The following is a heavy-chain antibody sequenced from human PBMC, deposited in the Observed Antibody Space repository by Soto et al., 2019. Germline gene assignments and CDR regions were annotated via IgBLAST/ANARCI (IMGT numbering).Heavy chain of an antibody. J-gene: IGHJ6*02. CDR2: IYPGESDT. CDR1: GYSFTSYW. Sequence: GESLKISCKGSGYSFTSYWIGWVRQMPGKGLEWMGIIYPGESDTRYSPSFQGQVTISADKSISTAYLQWSSLKASDTAMYYCARRSRYAVGVYGMDVWGQGTTVTVSS. D-gene: IGHD2-2*01. V-gene: IGHV5-51*01. CDR3: ARRSRYAVGVYGMDV.